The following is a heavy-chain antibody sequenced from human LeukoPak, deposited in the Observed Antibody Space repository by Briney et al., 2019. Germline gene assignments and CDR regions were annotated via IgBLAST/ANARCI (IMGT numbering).Heavy chain of an antibody. D-gene: IGHD3-3*01. CDR2: ISYDGSNK. V-gene: IGHV3-30-3*01. CDR3: ARDRGGFLEWLPIGLFDY. CDR1: GFTFSSYA. J-gene: IGHJ4*02. Sequence: GGSLRLSCAASGFTFSSYAMHWVRQAPGKGLEWVAVISYDGSNKYYADSVKGRFTISRDNSKNTLYLQMNSLRAKDTAVYYCARDRGGFLEWLPIGLFDYWGQGTLVTVSS.